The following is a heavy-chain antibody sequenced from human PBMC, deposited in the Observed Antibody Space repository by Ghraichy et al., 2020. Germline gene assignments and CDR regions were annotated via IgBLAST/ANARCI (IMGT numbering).Heavy chain of an antibody. J-gene: IGHJ3*02. CDR1: GYTFTSYG. CDR2: ISAYNGNT. Sequence: ASVKVSCKASGYTFTSYGISWVRQAPGQGLEWMGWISAYNGNTNYAQKLQGRVTMTTDTSTSTAYMELRSLRSDDTAVYCCAKASSSYDFWSGYPYPDAFDIWGQGTMVTVSS. CDR3: AKASSSYDFWSGYPYPDAFDI. D-gene: IGHD3-3*01. V-gene: IGHV1-18*01.